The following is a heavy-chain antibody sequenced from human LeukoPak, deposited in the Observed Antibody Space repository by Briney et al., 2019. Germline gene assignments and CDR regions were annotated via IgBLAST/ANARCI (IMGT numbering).Heavy chain of an antibody. V-gene: IGHV3-30-3*01. J-gene: IGHJ5*02. D-gene: IGHD6-13*01. CDR3: AKDSSRWLPNWFDP. CDR2: ISYDGSNK. CDR1: GFTFSSYA. Sequence: SGGSLRLSCAASGFTFSSYAMHWVRQAPGKGLEWVAVISYDGSNKYYADSVKGRFTISRDNSKNTLYLQMNSLRAEDTAVYYCAKDSSRWLPNWFDPWGQGTLVTVSS.